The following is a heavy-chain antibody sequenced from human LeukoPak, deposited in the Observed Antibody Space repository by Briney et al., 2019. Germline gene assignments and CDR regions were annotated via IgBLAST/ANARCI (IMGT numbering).Heavy chain of an antibody. Sequence: GGSLRLSCAASGSTFSNHAMTWVRQAPGKGLEWVSSITGNGGSTYYADSVKGRFTISRDNPKNVLSLQMNSLRAEDTAVYYCAKELGHNWGYFDCWGQGILVTVSS. D-gene: IGHD1-1*01. J-gene: IGHJ4*02. CDR3: AKELGHNWGYFDC. CDR1: GSTFSNHA. CDR2: ITGNGGST. V-gene: IGHV3-23*01.